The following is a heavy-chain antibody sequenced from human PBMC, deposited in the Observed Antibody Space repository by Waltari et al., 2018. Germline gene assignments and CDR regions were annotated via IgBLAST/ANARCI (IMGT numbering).Heavy chain of an antibody. J-gene: IGHJ4*02. V-gene: IGHV3-7*03. CDR1: GFRIGHYW. Sequence: EEQVVESGGGLVQPGGSLRLACVVSGFRIGHYWLNWVRQAPGKGLEWVANIKEDGTQKNYVDSVKGRFTVSRDNAKNSLFLEMNSLRVEDTAIYYCGGAARSSDHWASGAYYTPDYWGQGMMVTVSS. CDR2: IKEDGTQK. D-gene: IGHD3-3*01. CDR3: GGAARSSDHWASGAYYTPDY.